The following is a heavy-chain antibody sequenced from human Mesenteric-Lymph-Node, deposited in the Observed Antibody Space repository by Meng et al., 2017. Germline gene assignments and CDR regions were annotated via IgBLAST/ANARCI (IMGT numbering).Heavy chain of an antibody. CDR2: IYTSGST. V-gene: IGHV4-61*02. J-gene: IGHJ6*02. CDR1: GGSISSGSYY. D-gene: IGHD6-13*01. CDR3: ARGGSRCWYFAPYYYGMDV. Sequence: SETLSLTCTVSGGSISSGSYYWSWLRQPAGKGLEWIGRIYTSGSTNYNPALKSRVTITVDTSKNQFSLKLRSVTAADTAVYDCARGGSRCWYFAPYYYGMDVWGQGTTVTVSS.